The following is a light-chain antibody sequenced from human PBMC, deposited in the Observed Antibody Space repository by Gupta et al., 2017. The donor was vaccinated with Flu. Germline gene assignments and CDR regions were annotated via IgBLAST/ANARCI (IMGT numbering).Light chain of an antibody. V-gene: IGKV1-39*01. CDR3: QQSFTMPLT. J-gene: IGKJ4*01. CDR1: QTISNY. CDR2: TAS. Sequence: DIQMTQSPSSLSASVGDRVTLTCRTSQTISNYLSWYQQKLGKAPKLLISTASILQGGVPSRFSGSGSGTDFTLTINSLQPEDFATYYCQQSFTMPLTFGGGTKVEI.